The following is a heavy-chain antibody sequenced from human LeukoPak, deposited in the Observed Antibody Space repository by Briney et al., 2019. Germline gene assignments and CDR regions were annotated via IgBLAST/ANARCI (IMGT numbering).Heavy chain of an antibody. D-gene: IGHD3-10*01. CDR2: IRYDGSNK. CDR1: GFTFSSYG. CDR3: ARGPLMVRGVIPAY. Sequence: PGGSLRLSCAASGFTFSSYGMHWVRQAPGKGLEWVAFIRYDGSNKYYADSVKGRFTISRDNSKNTLYLQMNSLRAEDTAVYYCARGPLMVRGVIPAYWGQGTLVTVSS. V-gene: IGHV3-30*02. J-gene: IGHJ4*02.